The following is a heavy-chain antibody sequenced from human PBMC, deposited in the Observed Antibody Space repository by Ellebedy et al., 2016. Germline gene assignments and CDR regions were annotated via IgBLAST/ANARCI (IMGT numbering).Heavy chain of an antibody. V-gene: IGHV3-30*03. CDR1: GFTFSSYA. Sequence: GESLKISCAASGFTFSSYAMHWVRQAPGKGLEWVALISYDGSDKYYADSVKGRFTISRDNSKNTLYLQMNSLRTEDTAVYYSAALGANAFDIWGQGTMVTVSS. CDR3: AALGANAFDI. CDR2: ISYDGSDK. D-gene: IGHD3-10*01. J-gene: IGHJ3*02.